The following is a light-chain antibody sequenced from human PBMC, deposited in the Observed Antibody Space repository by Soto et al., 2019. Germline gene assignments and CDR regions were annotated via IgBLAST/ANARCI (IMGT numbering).Light chain of an antibody. CDR1: QSVSSW. Sequence: DIQMTQSPSTLSASVGDRVTITCRASQSVSSWLAWYQQKPGKAPKLLIYKASSLQSGVPSRFSGSGSGTEFTLTISSLQPEDLAVYYCQQYNNWPPWTFGQGTKVDIK. V-gene: IGKV1-5*03. CDR2: KAS. CDR3: QQYNNWPPWT. J-gene: IGKJ1*01.